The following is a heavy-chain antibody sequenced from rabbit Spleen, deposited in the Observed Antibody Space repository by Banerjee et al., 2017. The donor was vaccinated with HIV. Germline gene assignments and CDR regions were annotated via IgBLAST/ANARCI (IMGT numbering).Heavy chain of an antibody. CDR2: IYTRDGST. CDR1: GIDFSNYYY. CDR3: ARDLDGVIGWNFGW. V-gene: IGHV1S43*01. D-gene: IGHD1-1*01. J-gene: IGHJ4*01. Sequence: QEQLEESGGGLVKPGGTLTLTCKASGIDFSNYYYMYWVRQAPGKGLELIAWIYTRDGSTYYASWVNGRFTISRSTSLNTVDLKMTSLTAADTATYFCARDLDGVIGWNFGWWGPGTLVTVS.